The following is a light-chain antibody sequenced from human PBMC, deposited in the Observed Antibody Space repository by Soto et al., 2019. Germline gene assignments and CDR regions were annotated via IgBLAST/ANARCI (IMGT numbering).Light chain of an antibody. CDR2: DAS. V-gene: IGKV3-11*01. CDR3: QQRSDWPSA. CDR1: QSISDY. J-gene: IGKJ4*01. Sequence: IVLTQSPDTLSLSPGETATLSCRASQSISDYLAWYQQKPGQAPRLLIYDASNRATGILGRFSGSGSGTDFSLTISSLEAEDFAIYYCQQRSDWPSAFGGGTRVEIK.